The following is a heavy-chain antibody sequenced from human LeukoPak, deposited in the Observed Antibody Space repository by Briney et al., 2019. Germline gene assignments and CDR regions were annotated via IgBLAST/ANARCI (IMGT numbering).Heavy chain of an antibody. CDR2: ISSSSSYT. J-gene: IGHJ4*02. CDR3: ARAGYSSGCLDY. Sequence: GGSLRLSCAASGFTFSSYSMNWVRQAPGKGLEWVSSISSSSSYTYYADSVKGRFTISRDNAKNSLYLQMNSLRAEDTAVYYCARAGYSSGCLDYWGQGTLVTVFS. CDR1: GFTFSSYS. D-gene: IGHD6-19*01. V-gene: IGHV3-21*01.